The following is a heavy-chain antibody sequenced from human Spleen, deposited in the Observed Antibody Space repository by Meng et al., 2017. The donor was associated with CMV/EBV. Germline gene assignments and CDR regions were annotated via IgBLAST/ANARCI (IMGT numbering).Heavy chain of an antibody. J-gene: IGHJ4*02. V-gene: IGHV4-31*02. CDR3: ARVGDYYDSSGKGYYFDY. Sequence: SISSGGYYWSWIRQHPGKGLEWIGYIYYSGSTYYNPSLKSRVTISVDTPKNQFSLKLSSVTAADTAVYYCARVGDYYDSSGKGYYFDYWGQGTLVTVSS. CDR2: IYYSGST. CDR1: SISSGGYY. D-gene: IGHD3-22*01.